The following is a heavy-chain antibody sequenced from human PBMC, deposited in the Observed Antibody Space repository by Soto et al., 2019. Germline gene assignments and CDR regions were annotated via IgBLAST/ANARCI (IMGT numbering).Heavy chain of an antibody. CDR2: VSVSGGTT. CDR1: GFMFNNYA. D-gene: IGHD3-22*01. J-gene: IGHJ4*02. CDR3: AKGLYYSDSSGYRLFDY. V-gene: IGHV3-23*01. Sequence: PGGSLRLSCAASGFMFNNYAMSWVRQAPGKGLEWVSTVSVSGGTTYYADSLKGRFTISRDNSKKTVYLQMNRLRADDTAIYYCAKGLYYSDSSGYRLFDYWGQGTLVTVSS.